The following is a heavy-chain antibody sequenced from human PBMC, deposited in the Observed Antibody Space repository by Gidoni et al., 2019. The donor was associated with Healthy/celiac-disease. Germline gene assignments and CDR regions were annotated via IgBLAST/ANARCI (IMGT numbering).Heavy chain of an antibody. V-gene: IGHV1-69*06. D-gene: IGHD2-2*01. CDR3: ARVGCSSTSCYQNFDY. CDR2: IIPIFGTA. J-gene: IGHJ4*02. CDR1: GGTFSSYA. Sequence: QVQLVQSGAEVKKPGSSVKVSCKASGGTFSSYAISWVRQAPGQGLEWMGGIIPIFGTANYAQKFQGRVTITADKSTSTAYMGLSSLRSEDTAVYYCARVGCSSTSCYQNFDYWGQGTLVTVSS.